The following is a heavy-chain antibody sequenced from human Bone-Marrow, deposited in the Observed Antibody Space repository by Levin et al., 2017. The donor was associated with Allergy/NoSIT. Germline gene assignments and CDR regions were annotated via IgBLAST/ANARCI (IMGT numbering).Heavy chain of an antibody. Sequence: ASVKVSCRASGYSFAGYYLHWVRQTPGQGLEWVGYMNPRTGGTSYVQKFQGRVTFTRDTSISTAYLELTRLKFDDTAVFFCASGRPTVATTGMGGNDFWGPGTLVTVSS. J-gene: IGHJ4*02. V-gene: IGHV1-2*02. D-gene: IGHD5-12*01. CDR3: ASGRPTVATTGMGGNDF. CDR1: GYSFAGYY. CDR2: MNPRTGGT.